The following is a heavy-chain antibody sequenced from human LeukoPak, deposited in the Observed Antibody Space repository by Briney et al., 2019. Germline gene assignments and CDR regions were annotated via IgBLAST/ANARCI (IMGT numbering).Heavy chain of an antibody. Sequence: SETLSLTCTVTGTSIRSGSYYWNWIRQAAGKGLEWIGRMYIGGRTTYNPSLKSRVTISLETTENQFSLRLRSVTAADTAVYYCARRRAVAGYHAFDYWGQGTLVTVSS. V-gene: IGHV4-61*02. D-gene: IGHD6-19*01. J-gene: IGHJ4*02. CDR1: GTSIRSGSYY. CDR3: ARRRAVAGYHAFDY. CDR2: MYIGGRT.